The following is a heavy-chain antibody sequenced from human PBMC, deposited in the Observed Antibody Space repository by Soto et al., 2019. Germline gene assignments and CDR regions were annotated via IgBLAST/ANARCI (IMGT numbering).Heavy chain of an antibody. Sequence: PSETLSLTCTVSGGSITSGDYYWSWIRQPPGKGLEWIGYIYFSGNTHYNAPLKSRVIISADTSKNQFSLSLNSVTAADTAVYYCVKRSLLMAPTWGQGIQVTVSS. V-gene: IGHV4-30-4*01. D-gene: IGHD1-1*01. J-gene: IGHJ4*02. CDR2: IYFSGNT. CDR3: VKRSLLMAPT. CDR1: GGSITSGDYY.